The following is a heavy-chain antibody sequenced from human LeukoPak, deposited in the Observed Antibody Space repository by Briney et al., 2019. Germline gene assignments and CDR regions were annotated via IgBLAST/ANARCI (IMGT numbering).Heavy chain of an antibody. J-gene: IGHJ6*02. CDR3: AKDYYDSRLSGMHV. V-gene: IGHV3-30*18. Sequence: GGSLRVSCAASGFTFSSDGMHCVRQAPGKGLEWVAVISYDGSNKYYADSVKGRFTISGDNSKNTLYLQMNSLRAEDTAVYYCAKDYYDSRLSGMHVWGQGTTVTVSS. CDR1: GFTFSSDG. CDR2: ISYDGSNK. D-gene: IGHD3-22*01.